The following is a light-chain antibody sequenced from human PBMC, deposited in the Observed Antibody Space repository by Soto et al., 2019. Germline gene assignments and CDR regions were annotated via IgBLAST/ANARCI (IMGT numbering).Light chain of an antibody. CDR3: SSFTSSSTVL. CDR1: SSDVGGYNY. V-gene: IGLV2-14*01. J-gene: IGLJ2*01. CDR2: EVT. Sequence: QSALTQPASVSGSLGQSITISCTGTSSDVGGYNYVSWYQHHPGKDPKVVIFEVTKWPSGVSSRFSGSKSGNTASLTVSGLQDEDEGDYYCSSFTSSSTVLFGGGTKLTVL.